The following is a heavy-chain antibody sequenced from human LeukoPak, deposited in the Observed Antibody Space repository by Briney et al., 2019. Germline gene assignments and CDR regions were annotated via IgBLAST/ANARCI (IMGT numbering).Heavy chain of an antibody. D-gene: IGHD1-26*01. CDR3: ANGGSYFDY. CDR2: ISYDGSNK. CDR1: GFTFSSYA. Sequence: PGGSLRLSCAASGFTFSSYAMHWVRQAPGKGLEWVAVISYDGSNKYYADSVKGRFTISRDNSKNTLYLQMNSLRAEDTAVYYCANGGSYFDYWGQGTLVTVSS. V-gene: IGHV3-30-3*01. J-gene: IGHJ4*02.